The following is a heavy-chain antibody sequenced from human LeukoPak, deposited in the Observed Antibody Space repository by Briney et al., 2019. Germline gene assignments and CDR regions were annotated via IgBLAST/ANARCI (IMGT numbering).Heavy chain of an antibody. Sequence: SETLSLTCTVSGGSISSSSYYWGWIRQPPGMGLERIGSIYYSGSTYYNPSLKSRVTISVDTSKNQFSLKLSSVTAADTAVYYCARQFGSGYWYYYYMDVWGKGTTVTVSS. CDR3: ARQFGSGYWYYYYMDV. CDR1: GGSISSSSYY. J-gene: IGHJ6*03. D-gene: IGHD3-3*01. CDR2: IYYSGST. V-gene: IGHV4-39*01.